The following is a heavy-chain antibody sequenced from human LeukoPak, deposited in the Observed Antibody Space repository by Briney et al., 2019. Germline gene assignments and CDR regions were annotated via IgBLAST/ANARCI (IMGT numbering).Heavy chain of an antibody. J-gene: IGHJ5*02. CDR3: ARDLIIVAAAVTSA. Sequence: SETLSLTCTVSGGSISSSSYYWGWIRQPLGKGLEWVGSIYYSGSTYYNPSLKSRVTISVDTSKNQFSLKLSSVTAADTAVYYCARDLIIVAAAVTSAWGQGTLVTVSS. V-gene: IGHV4-39*07. CDR1: GGSISSSSYY. D-gene: IGHD6-13*01. CDR2: IYYSGST.